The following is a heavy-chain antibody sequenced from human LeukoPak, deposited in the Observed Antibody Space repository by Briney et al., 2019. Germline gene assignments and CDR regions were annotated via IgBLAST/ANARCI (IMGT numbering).Heavy chain of an antibody. J-gene: IGHJ6*02. CDR3: ARDSTHFWSGYRGPYYYYGMDV. CDR2: INPSGGST. V-gene: IGHV1-46*01. Sequence: EASVKVSCKASGYTFTSYYMHWVRQAPGQGLEWMGIINPSGGSTSYAQKFQGRVTMTRDTSTSTVYMELRSLRSDDTAVYHCARDSTHFWSGYRGPYYYYGMDVWGQGTTVTVSS. D-gene: IGHD3-3*01. CDR1: GYTFTSYY.